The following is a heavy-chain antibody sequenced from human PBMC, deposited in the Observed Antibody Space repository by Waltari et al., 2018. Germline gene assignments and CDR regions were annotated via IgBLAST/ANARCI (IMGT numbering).Heavy chain of an antibody. CDR1: GGSFSGYY. D-gene: IGHD3-22*01. Sequence: QVQLQQWGAGLLKPSETLSLTCAVYGGSFSGYYWSWIRQPPGKGLEWIGEINHSGSTKYNPDLESRVTIAVDSSKNQYSLKLSSVTAADTAVYYCARGVNYDDSSGYARRYFDYWGQGTLVTVSS. CDR3: ARGVNYDDSSGYARRYFDY. V-gene: IGHV4-34*01. J-gene: IGHJ4*02. CDR2: INHSGST.